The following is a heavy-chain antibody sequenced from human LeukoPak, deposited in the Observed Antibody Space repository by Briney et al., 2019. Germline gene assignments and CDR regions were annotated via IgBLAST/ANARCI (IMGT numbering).Heavy chain of an antibody. Sequence: GGSLRLSCAASGFTFSGYVMTWVRQAPGKGLECVSSITFSSSHIYYADSVKGRFTISRDNAKNSLYLQMNSLRAEDTAVYYCASKIAATGTGYWGQGTLVTVSS. V-gene: IGHV3-21*01. CDR3: ASKIAATGTGY. D-gene: IGHD6-13*01. CDR2: ITFSSSHI. J-gene: IGHJ4*02. CDR1: GFTFSGYV.